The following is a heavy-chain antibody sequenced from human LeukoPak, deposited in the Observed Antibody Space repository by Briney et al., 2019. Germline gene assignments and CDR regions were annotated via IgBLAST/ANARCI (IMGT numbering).Heavy chain of an antibody. CDR3: ARGLNDFWSGSNWFDP. J-gene: IGHJ5*02. V-gene: IGHV3-7*04. CDR2: IKQDGSEK. CDR1: GFTFSSYW. D-gene: IGHD3-3*01. Sequence: GGSLRLSCAASGFTFSSYWMSWVRQAPGKGLEWVANIKQDGSEKYYVDSVKGRFTISRDNAKNSLYLQMNSLRAEDTAVYYCARGLNDFWSGSNWFDPWGQGTLVTVSS.